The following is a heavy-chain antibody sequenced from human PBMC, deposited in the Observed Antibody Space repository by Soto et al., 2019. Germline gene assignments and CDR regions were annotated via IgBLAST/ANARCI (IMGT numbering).Heavy chain of an antibody. D-gene: IGHD7-27*01. J-gene: IGHJ6*02. CDR1: GFAFRGYG. CDR2: IWHDGTNK. CDR3: ARDLGGMDV. V-gene: IGHV3-33*01. Sequence: GVSLRLSCAASGFAFRGYGIHWVRQAPGKGLEWVTTIWHDGTNKYYAETVKGRFTISRDNSKNTLYLQMNSLRAEDTAVYYCARDLGGMDVWGQGTTVTVSS.